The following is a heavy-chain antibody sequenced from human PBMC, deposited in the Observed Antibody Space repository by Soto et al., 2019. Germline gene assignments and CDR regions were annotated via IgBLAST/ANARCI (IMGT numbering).Heavy chain of an antibody. CDR1: GFNFSSYA. J-gene: IGHJ4*02. D-gene: IGHD3-22*01. CDR3: ARGRVPEGRGLLLLDY. CDR2: ISYDGSNK. V-gene: IGHV3-30-3*01. Sequence: QVQLVESGGGVVQPGRSLRLSCAASGFNFSSYAMHWVRQAPGKGLEWVAVISYDGSNKYYADSVKGRFTISRDNSKNTLYLQMNSLRAEDTAVYYCARGRVPEGRGLLLLDYWGQGTLVTVSS.